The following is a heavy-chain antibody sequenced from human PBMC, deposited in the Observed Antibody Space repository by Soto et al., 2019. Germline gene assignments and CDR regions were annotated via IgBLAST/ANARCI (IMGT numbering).Heavy chain of an antibody. CDR3: ARDIVVVVAAGTAGFDY. J-gene: IGHJ4*02. V-gene: IGHV1-3*01. D-gene: IGHD2-15*01. CDR2: INAGNGNT. Sequence: ASVKVSCKASGYTFTSYAMHWVPQAPGQRLEWMGWINAGNGNTKYSQKFQGRVTITRDTSASTAYMELSSLRSEDTAVYYCARDIVVVVAAGTAGFDYWGQGTLVTVSS. CDR1: GYTFTSYA.